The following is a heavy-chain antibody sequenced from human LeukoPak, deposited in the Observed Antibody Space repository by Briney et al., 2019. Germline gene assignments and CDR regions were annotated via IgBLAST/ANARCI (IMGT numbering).Heavy chain of an antibody. D-gene: IGHD1-26*01. CDR1: GGSISSHY. Sequence: SETLSLTCTVSGGSISSHYWSWIRQPPGKGLEWIGHIASSGSTNYNPSLKSRVTISVDTSKNQFSLKLSSVTAADTAVYYCARGGGSYSDAFDIWGQGTMVTVSS. V-gene: IGHV4-4*09. CDR2: IASSGST. J-gene: IGHJ3*02. CDR3: ARGGGSYSDAFDI.